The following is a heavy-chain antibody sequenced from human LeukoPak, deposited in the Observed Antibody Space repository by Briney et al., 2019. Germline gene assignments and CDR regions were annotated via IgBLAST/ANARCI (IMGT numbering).Heavy chain of an antibody. D-gene: IGHD4/OR15-4a*01. CDR3: ARDLYDYGSY. CDR1: GFTVSSTY. Sequence: GGSLRLSCAASGFTVSSTYMSWVRQAPGKGLEWVSVIYSGGTTYYADSVKGRFTISRDNSKNTLYLQMNSLRAEDTAVYYCARDLYDYGSYWGQGTLVTVSS. CDR2: IYSGGTT. V-gene: IGHV3-66*01. J-gene: IGHJ4*02.